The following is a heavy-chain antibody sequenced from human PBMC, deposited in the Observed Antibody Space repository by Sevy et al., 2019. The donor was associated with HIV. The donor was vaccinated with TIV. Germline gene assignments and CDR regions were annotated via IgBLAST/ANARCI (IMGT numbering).Heavy chain of an antibody. V-gene: IGHV3-7*01. CDR3: ARDLSYDFWSGYHYFDY. CDR1: GFTFSSYR. CDR2: IKQDGSEK. J-gene: IGHJ4*02. D-gene: IGHD3-3*01. Sequence: GGSLRLSCAASGFTFSSYRMSWVRQAPGKGLEWVANIKQDGSEKYYVDSVKGRFTISRDNAKNSLYLQMNSLRAKDTAVYYCARDLSYDFWSGYHYFDYWGQGTLVTVSS.